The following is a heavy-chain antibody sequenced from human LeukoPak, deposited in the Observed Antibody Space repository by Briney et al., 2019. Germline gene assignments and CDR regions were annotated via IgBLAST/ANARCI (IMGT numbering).Heavy chain of an antibody. Sequence: ASVKVPCKASGYTVTSYGISWVRQAPGQEREWMGWISTYNAKTNYAQKVQGRVTMTTDTSTSTVYMELRSLRSDDTAVYYCAREYCSRTSCYCPDYWGQGTLVTVSS. V-gene: IGHV1-18*01. D-gene: IGHD2-2*01. J-gene: IGHJ4*02. CDR1: GYTVTSYG. CDR3: AREYCSRTSCYCPDY. CDR2: ISTYNAKT.